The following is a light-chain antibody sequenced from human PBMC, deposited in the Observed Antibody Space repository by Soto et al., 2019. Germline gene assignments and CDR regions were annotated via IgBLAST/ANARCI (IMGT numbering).Light chain of an antibody. CDR1: QSISSW. V-gene: IGKV1-5*03. CDR3: QQYNRYYT. Sequence: DIQMTQSPSTLSASVGDRVTITCRASQSISSWLAWYQQKPGKAPKLLIYKASTLESGVPSRFSGSGSGTEFTLTISGLQPDDFATYYCQQYNRYYTFGQGTKLEIK. J-gene: IGKJ2*01. CDR2: KAS.